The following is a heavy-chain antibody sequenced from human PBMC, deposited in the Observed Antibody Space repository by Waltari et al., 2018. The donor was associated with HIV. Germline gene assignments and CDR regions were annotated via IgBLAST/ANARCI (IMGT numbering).Heavy chain of an antibody. V-gene: IGHV4-39*06. J-gene: IGHJ5*02. CDR3: AGEVATIAWFDP. D-gene: IGHD5-12*01. CDR2: IYYSGNT. CDR1: GGSISSSSYY. Sequence: RLQLQESGPGLVKPSETLSLTCTVSGGSISSSSYYWGWIRQPPGKGLEWIGSIYYSGNTYYNPSLKSRVTISVDTSKNQFSLKLSSVTAADTAVYYCAGEVATIAWFDPWGQGTLVTVSS.